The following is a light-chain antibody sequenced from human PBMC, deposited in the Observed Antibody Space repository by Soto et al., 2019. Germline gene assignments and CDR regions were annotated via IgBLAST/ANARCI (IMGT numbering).Light chain of an antibody. CDR3: QQYDSWPPLFT. V-gene: IGKV3-15*01. J-gene: IGKJ3*01. Sequence: EIIMTQSPATLSVSPGERATLSCRASQSVSSNLAWYRQRPGQAPRLLIYGTSTRATGIPDRFSGSGSGTEFTLTISSLQSEDFAVYYCQQYDSWPPLFTFGPGIKVDLK. CDR1: QSVSSN. CDR2: GTS.